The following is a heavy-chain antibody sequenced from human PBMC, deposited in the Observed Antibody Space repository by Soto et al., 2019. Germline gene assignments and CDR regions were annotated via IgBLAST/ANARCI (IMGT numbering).Heavy chain of an antibody. CDR1: GGSISSYY. D-gene: IGHD5-18*01. CDR2: IYYSGST. J-gene: IGHJ6*02. Sequence: SETLSLTCTVSGGSISSYYWSWIRQPPGKGLEWIGYIYYSGSTNYNPSLKSRVTISVDTSKNQFSLKLSSVTAADTAVYYCARDALRYSYGVYYYYGMDVWGQGTTVTVSS. CDR3: ARDALRYSYGVYYYYGMDV. V-gene: IGHV4-59*01.